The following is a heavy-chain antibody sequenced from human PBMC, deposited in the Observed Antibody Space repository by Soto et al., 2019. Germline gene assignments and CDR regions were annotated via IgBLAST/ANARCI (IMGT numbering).Heavy chain of an antibody. Sequence: QITLKESGPTLVKPTQTLTLTCTFSEFSLTTDRVGVGWIRQPPGEALEWLAVIYWDDSKTYRPSLESRLTITKDTSKHQVALTMTNMDSLDTATYYCAHAYGGRSLYWGQGTLVTVS. CDR3: AHAYGGRSLY. V-gene: IGHV2-5*02. CDR1: EFSLTTDRVG. J-gene: IGHJ4*02. CDR2: IYWDDSK. D-gene: IGHD1-26*01.